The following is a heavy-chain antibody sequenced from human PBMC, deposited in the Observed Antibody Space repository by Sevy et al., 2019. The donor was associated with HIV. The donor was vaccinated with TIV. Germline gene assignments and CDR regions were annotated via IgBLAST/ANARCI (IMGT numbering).Heavy chain of an antibody. Sequence: GGSLRLSCAASGFTFSSYAMSWVRQAPGKGLEWVSAISGSGGSTYYADSMKGRFTISRDNSKNTLYLQMNSLRAEDTAVYYCANSGSTLRVLEYFQHWGQGTLVTVSS. D-gene: IGHD1-26*01. V-gene: IGHV3-23*01. CDR1: GFTFSSYA. CDR2: ISGSGGST. J-gene: IGHJ1*01. CDR3: ANSGSTLRVLEYFQH.